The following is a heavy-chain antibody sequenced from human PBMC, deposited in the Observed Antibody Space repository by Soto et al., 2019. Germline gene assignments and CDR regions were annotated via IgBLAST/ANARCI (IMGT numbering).Heavy chain of an antibody. J-gene: IGHJ6*02. CDR1: GYTFTGDY. D-gene: IGHD5-12*01. CDR2: INPNSGGT. V-gene: IGHV1-2*02. Sequence: ASVKVSCKASGYTFTGDYMHWVRQAPGQVLEWMGLINPNSGGTNYAQKFQGRVTMTRDTSISTAYMELSRLRSDDTAVYYCARGANSGYDYYYYGMDVWGQGTTVTVSS. CDR3: ARGANSGYDYYYYGMDV.